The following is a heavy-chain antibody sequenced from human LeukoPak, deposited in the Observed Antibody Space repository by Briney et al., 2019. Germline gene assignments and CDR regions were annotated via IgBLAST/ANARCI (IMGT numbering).Heavy chain of an antibody. V-gene: IGHV6-1*01. CDR3: ARGAAGVIDY. CDR1: GDSVSSNSAA. D-gene: IGHD6-13*01. J-gene: IGHJ4*02. CDR2: TYYRSKWYT. Sequence: SQTLSLTCAISGDSVSSNSAAWNWIRQSPSSGLEWLGRTYYRSKWYTYYGTSVKSRITINPDTSKNQFSLQLNSLTPEDTAVYYCARGAAGVIDYWGQGTLVTVSS.